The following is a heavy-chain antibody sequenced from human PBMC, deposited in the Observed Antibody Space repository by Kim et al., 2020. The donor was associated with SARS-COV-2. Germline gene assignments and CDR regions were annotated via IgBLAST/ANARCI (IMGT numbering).Heavy chain of an antibody. V-gene: IGHV4-39*01. CDR3: ASHTGYSSGWLGDYFDY. CDR2: IYYSGST. D-gene: IGHD6-19*01. Sequence: SETLSLTCTVSGGSISSSSYYWGWIRQPPGKGLEWIGSIYYSGSTYYNPSLKSRVTISVDTSKNQFSLKLSSVTAADTAVYYCASHTGYSSGWLGDYFDYWGQGTLDPVAS. CDR1: GGSISSSSYY. J-gene: IGHJ4*02.